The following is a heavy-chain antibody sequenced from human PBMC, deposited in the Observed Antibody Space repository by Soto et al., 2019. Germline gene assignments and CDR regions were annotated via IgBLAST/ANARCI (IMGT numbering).Heavy chain of an antibody. J-gene: IGHJ4*02. CDR1: GDFISSPNW. V-gene: IGHV4-4*02. CDR3: ARGINYFFDS. Sequence: PSETLSLTCAVSGDFISSPNWWSWVRQPPGKGLEWVGEISHTGTTNYNPSLKSRVTISLDNSKNHFSLRLNFVTAADTAVFYCARGINYFFDSGGGETLVTAPQ. D-gene: IGHD3-9*01. CDR2: ISHTGTT.